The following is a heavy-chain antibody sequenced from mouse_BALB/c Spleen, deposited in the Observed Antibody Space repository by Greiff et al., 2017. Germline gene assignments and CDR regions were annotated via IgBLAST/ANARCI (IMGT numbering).Heavy chain of an antibody. Sequence: QVQLKESGAELMKPGASVKISCKATGYTFSSYWIEWVKQRPGHGLEWIGEILPGSGSTNYNEKFKGKATFTADTSSNTAYMQLSSLTSEDSAVYYCARSRELGWLPSWGHGATLTVSS. CDR2: ILPGSGST. CDR1: GYTFSSYW. J-gene: IGHJ2*01. V-gene: IGHV1-9*01. D-gene: IGHD3-3*01. CDR3: ARSRELGWLPS.